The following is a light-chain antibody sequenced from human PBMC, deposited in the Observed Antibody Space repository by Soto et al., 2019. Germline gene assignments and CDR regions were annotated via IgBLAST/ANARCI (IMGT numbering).Light chain of an antibody. CDR2: DAS. J-gene: IGKJ2*01. V-gene: IGKV1-5*01. CDR3: QHDSIYWNT. Sequence: DIQMTQSPSTLSASVGDGVTITCRASQSISTWLAWYQQKPGKAPKLLIYDASTLESGVPSRFSGSGSGTEFTLTISSLLPDDFATSYCQHDSIYWNTFGQGTKLEIK. CDR1: QSISTW.